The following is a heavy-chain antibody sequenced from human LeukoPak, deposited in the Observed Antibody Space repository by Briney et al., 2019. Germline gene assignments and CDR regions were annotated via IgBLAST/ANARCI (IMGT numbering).Heavy chain of an antibody. D-gene: IGHD3-22*01. V-gene: IGHV3-23*01. CDR2: ISGSGGST. J-gene: IGHJ4*02. Sequence: GGSLRLSCAASGFTFSSYGMSWVRQAPGKGLEWVSAISGSGGSTYYADSVKGRFTISRDNSKNTLYLQMNSLRAEDTAVYYCAKATMIVVGPFDYWGQGTLVTVSS. CDR3: AKATMIVVGPFDY. CDR1: GFTFSSYG.